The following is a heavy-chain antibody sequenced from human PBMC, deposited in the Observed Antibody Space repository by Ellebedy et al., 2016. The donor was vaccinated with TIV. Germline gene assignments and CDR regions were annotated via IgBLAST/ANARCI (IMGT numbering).Heavy chain of an antibody. CDR1: GFHFRSYW. CDR2: IRQEGDEI. D-gene: IGHD4-17*01. J-gene: IGHJ5*02. Sequence: GGSLRLSCAASGFHFRSYWMTWVRQAPGKGLEWVAKIRQEGDEIYYVESVKGRFTISRDNAKNSLFLQMNSLRVEDTAVYYCARRASYGDYAVQVNPWFDPWGQGTLVTVSS. CDR3: ARRASYGDYAVQVNPWFDP. V-gene: IGHV3-7*01.